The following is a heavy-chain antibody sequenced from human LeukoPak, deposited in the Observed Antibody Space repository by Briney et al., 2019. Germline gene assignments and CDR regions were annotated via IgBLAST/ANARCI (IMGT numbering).Heavy chain of an antibody. V-gene: IGHV4-61*02. CDR1: GGSISSGNYY. CDR2: IYTSGST. Sequence: SQTLSLTCTVSGGSISSGNYYWSWNRQPAGKGLEWIGRIYTSGSTNYNPSLKSRVTISVDTSKNQFSLKLNSVTAADTAVYYCARGYSSGWFLDYWGQGTLVTVSS. J-gene: IGHJ4*02. CDR3: ARGYSSGWFLDY. D-gene: IGHD6-19*01.